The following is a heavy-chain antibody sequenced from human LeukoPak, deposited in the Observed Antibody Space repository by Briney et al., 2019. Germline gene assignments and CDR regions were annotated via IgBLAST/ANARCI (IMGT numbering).Heavy chain of an antibody. J-gene: IGHJ5*02. CDR1: GFRFSNFA. CDR2: IKQGGSDK. V-gene: IGHV3-7*01. Sequence: PGGSLRLSCAASGFRFSNFAMSWVRQAPGKGLEWVATIKQGGSDKFYVDSVKGRFTISGDNAKNSLYLQMNSLRAEDTAVYYCARDPFDLWGQGTLVTVSS. CDR3: ARDPFDL.